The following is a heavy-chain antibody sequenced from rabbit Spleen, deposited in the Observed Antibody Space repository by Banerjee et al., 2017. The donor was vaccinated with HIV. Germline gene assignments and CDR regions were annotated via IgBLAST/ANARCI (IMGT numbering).Heavy chain of an antibody. V-gene: IGHV1S45*01. D-gene: IGHD1-1*01. J-gene: IGHJ6*01. CDR3: ARDLVGVIGWNLYL. Sequence: QEQLEESGGGLVKPEGSLTLTCTASGFSFSSGYDSCWVCKAPGKGREWIACSYAVSSGSSYSAILAKCRFTISRTSSTTVTLRMTSLTAAHRAAYFCARDLVGVIGWNLYLWGPGTLVTVS. CDR2: SYAVSSGSS. CDR1: GFSFSSGYD.